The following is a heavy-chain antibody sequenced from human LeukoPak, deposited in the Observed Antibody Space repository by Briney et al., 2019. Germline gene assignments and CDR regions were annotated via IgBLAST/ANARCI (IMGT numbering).Heavy chain of an antibody. V-gene: IGHV4-34*01. Sequence: RASEPQSLTCAVYGGPFSGYYWSWIRQPPGKGLEWIGEINHSGSTNYNPSLKSRVTISVDTSKNQFSLKLSSVTAADTAVYYCARGLVGFAEMASWFDPWGQGTLVTVSS. CDR1: GGPFSGYY. CDR2: INHSGST. J-gene: IGHJ5*02. D-gene: IGHD5-24*01. CDR3: ARGLVGFAEMASWFDP.